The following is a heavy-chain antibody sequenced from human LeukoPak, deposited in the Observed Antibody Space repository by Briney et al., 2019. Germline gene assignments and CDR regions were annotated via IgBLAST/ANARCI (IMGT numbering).Heavy chain of an antibody. V-gene: IGHV4-61*02. J-gene: IGHJ4*02. CDR3: ARGVGTIFGVVTQYFDY. CDR2: IYTSGST. D-gene: IGHD3-3*01. Sequence: SETLSLTCTVSGYSISSGYYWSWIRQPAGKGLEWIGRIYTSGSTNYNPSLKSRVTISVDTSKNQFSLKLSSVTAADTAVYYCARGVGTIFGVVTQYFDYWGQGTLVTVSS. CDR1: GYSISSGYY.